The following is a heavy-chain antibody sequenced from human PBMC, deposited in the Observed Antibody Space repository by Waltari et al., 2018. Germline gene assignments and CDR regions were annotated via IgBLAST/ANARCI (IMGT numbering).Heavy chain of an antibody. CDR1: GFPFSSYS. Sequence: EVQLVESGGGLVKPGGSLRLSCAASGFPFSSYSMNWVRQAPGKGLEWVSSISSSSSYIYYADSVKGRFTISRDNAKNSLYLQMNSLRAEDTAVYYCARAAAGSRGWFDPWGQGTLVTVSS. J-gene: IGHJ5*02. CDR3: ARAAAGSRGWFDP. D-gene: IGHD6-13*01. CDR2: ISSSSSYI. V-gene: IGHV3-21*01.